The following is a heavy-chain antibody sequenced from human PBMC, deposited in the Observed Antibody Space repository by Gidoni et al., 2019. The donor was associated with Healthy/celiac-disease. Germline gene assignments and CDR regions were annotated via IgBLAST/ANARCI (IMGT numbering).Heavy chain of an antibody. J-gene: IGHJ4*02. V-gene: IGHV1-46*01. CDR3: ASPTIYSSGWYGGVY. D-gene: IGHD6-19*01. Sequence: QVQLVQSGAEVKKPGASVKVSCKASGYTFTSYYMHWVRQAPGQGLEWMGIINPSGGSTSDAQKFQGRVTMTRDTSTSTVYMELSSLRSEDTAVYYCASPTIYSSGWYGGVYWGQGTLVTVSS. CDR1: GYTFTSYY. CDR2: INPSGGST.